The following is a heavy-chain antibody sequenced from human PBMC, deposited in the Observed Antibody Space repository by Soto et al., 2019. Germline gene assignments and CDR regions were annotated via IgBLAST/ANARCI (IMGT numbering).Heavy chain of an antibody. CDR3: ARSYRGTFDGDDT. CDR1: GSSISSYH. CDR2: VCCTGST. V-gene: IGHV4-59*01. D-gene: IGHD1-26*01. J-gene: IGHJ5*02. Sequence: SETRSLTCTVPGSSISSYHWSWYRHSPGKGLVWIGYVCCTGSTKYRPALMRRVTISVDTSKNGFSLEVSSVSAADTGLYYCARSYRGTFDGDDTWGQGILVTVS.